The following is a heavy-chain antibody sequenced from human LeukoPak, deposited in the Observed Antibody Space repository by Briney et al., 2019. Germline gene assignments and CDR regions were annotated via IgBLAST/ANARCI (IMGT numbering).Heavy chain of an antibody. CDR3: AKDRDYYDSSGYFDY. D-gene: IGHD3-22*01. CDR1: GFTFSSYA. CDR2: ISGSGGST. V-gene: IGHV3-23*01. J-gene: IGHJ4*02. Sequence: SGGSLRLSCAASGFTFSSYAMSWVRQAPGKGLEWVSAISGSGGSTYYADSVKGRFTISRDNPKNTLYLQMNSLRAEDTAVYYCAKDRDYYDSSGYFDYWGQGTLVTVSS.